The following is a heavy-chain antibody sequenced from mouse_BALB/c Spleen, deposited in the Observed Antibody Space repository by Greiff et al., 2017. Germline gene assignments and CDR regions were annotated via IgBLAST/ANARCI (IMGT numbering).Heavy chain of an antibody. CDR2: IDPANGNT. V-gene: IGHV14-3*02. Sequence: VQLQQSGAELVKPGASVKLSCTASGFNIKDTYMHWVKQRPEQGLEWIGRIDPANGNTKSDPKFQGKATITAYTSSNTAYLQLSSLTSEDTAVYDCARWVYYAMDDWGQGTSVTVSS. J-gene: IGHJ4*01. CDR1: GFNIKDTY. CDR3: ARWVYYAMDD.